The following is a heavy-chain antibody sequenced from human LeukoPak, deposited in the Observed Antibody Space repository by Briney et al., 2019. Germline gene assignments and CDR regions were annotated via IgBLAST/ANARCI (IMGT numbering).Heavy chain of an antibody. CDR2: ISWNSGRI. Sequence: GGSLRLSCAASGFTFDDYAMHRVRQAPGKGLEWVSGISWNSGRIGYADSVKGRFTISRGNAKNSLYLQMNSLRAEDTALYYCVKDRVWFGELLNPLFDNWGQGTRVTVSS. V-gene: IGHV3-9*01. CDR3: VKDRVWFGELLNPLFDN. D-gene: IGHD3-10*01. J-gene: IGHJ4*02. CDR1: GFTFDDYA.